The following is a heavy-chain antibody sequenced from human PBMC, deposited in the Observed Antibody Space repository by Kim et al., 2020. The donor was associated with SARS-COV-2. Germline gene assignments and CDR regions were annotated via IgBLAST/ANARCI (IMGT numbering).Heavy chain of an antibody. V-gene: IGHV3-48*03. J-gene: IGHJ4*02. CDR3: ARGQNYDPFDY. CDR2: IIGSGTTT. CDR1: GFTFSSYE. Sequence: GGSLRLSCTASGFTFSSYEMNWVRQAPGKGLEWVSSIIGSGTTTYYADSVRGRFTISRDNSKNSLFLQMNSLRAEDTAVYYCARGQNYDPFDYWGQGT. D-gene: IGHD1-7*01.